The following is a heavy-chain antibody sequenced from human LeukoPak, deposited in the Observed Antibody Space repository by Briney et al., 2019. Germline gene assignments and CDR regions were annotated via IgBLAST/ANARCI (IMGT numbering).Heavy chain of an antibody. D-gene: IGHD4-23*01. CDR2: IIPIFGTA. J-gene: IGHJ5*02. CDR1: GGTFSSYA. CDR3: AREDRSDYGGNPLGSNWFDP. Sequence: SVKVSCRASGGTFSSYAISWVRQAPGQGLEWMGGIIPIFGTANYAQKFQGRVTITADESTSTAYMELSSLRSEDTAVYYCAREDRSDYGGNPLGSNWFDPWGQGTLVTVSS. V-gene: IGHV1-69*13.